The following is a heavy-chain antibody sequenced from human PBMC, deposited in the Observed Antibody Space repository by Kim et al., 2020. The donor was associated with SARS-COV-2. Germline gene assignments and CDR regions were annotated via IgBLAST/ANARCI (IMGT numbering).Heavy chain of an antibody. V-gene: IGHV1-3*01. Sequence: SQKFQGRVTITRDTSASTAYMELSSLRSEDTAVYYCARGGGMSIAAALDYWGQGTLVTVSS. D-gene: IGHD6-13*01. J-gene: IGHJ4*02. CDR3: ARGGGMSIAAALDY.